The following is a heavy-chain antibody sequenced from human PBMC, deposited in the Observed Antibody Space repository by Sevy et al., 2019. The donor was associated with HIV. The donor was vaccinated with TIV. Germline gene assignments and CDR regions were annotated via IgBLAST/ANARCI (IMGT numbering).Heavy chain of an antibody. CDR3: ARRGFYYDSSGYYYYPYGMDV. V-gene: IGHV3-21*01. D-gene: IGHD3-22*01. CDR1: GFTFSSYS. Sequence: GGSLRLSCAASGFTFSSYSMNWVRQAPGKGLEWVSSISSSSSYIYYADSVKGRFTISRDNAKNSLYLQMNSLRAEDTAVYYCARRGFYYDSSGYYYYPYGMDVWGQGTSVTVSS. CDR2: ISSSSSYI. J-gene: IGHJ6*02.